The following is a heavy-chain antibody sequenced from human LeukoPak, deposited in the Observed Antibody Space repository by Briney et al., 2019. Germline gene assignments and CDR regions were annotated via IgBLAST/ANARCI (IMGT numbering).Heavy chain of an antibody. CDR3: ARADGTNSGTNAFDV. D-gene: IGHD4-23*01. V-gene: IGHV1-18*01. Sequence: ASVKVSCKTSGYKFNVYDILWVRQAPGHGLDYVGWISTYTGRANCAQKFQGRVSMVTDTSTTTAYLELTNLTSSDTGLYYRARADGTNSGTNAFDVWGLGTLVTVAS. CDR1: GYKFNVYD. J-gene: IGHJ3*01. CDR2: ISTYTGRA.